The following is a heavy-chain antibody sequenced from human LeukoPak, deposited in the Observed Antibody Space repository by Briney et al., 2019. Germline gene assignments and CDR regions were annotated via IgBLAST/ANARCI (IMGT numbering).Heavy chain of an antibody. CDR1: GYTFTGYY. Sequence: ASVKVSCKASGYTFTGYYMRWVRQAPGQGLEWMGWVNPNSGGTEYAQKFQGRVTMTRDTSLNTAYMELSRLRSDDTAVYYCARDHCTRTSCYEDYYYGMDVWGQGTTVTVSS. V-gene: IGHV1-2*02. CDR2: VNPNSGGT. J-gene: IGHJ6*02. D-gene: IGHD2-2*01. CDR3: ARDHCTRTSCYEDYYYGMDV.